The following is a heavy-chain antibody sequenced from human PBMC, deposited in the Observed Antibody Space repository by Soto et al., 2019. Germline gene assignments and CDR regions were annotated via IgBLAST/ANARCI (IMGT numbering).Heavy chain of an antibody. CDR3: ARDIGGYGKFDY. J-gene: IGHJ4*02. CDR1: GGSISSGAYY. Sequence: QVQLQESGPGLVEPSQTLSLTCSVSGGSISSGAYYWTWTRQHAGKGLEWIGYIYYSGSTYYNPSLKSRVTISVDTSKNQFSLRLTSVTAADKAVYFCARDIGGYGKFDYWGQGALVTVSS. V-gene: IGHV4-31*03. D-gene: IGHD1-26*01. CDR2: IYYSGST.